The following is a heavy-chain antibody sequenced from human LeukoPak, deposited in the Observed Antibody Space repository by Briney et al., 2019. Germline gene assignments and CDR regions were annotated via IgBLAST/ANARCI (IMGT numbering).Heavy chain of an antibody. V-gene: IGHV3-21*01. CDR1: GFTFSSYS. J-gene: IGHJ4*02. CDR2: ISSSSSYI. D-gene: IGHD3-10*02. CDR3: ARGTMFPYYFDY. Sequence: GGSLRLSCAASGFTFSSYSMKWVREAPGKGLEWVSFISSSSSYIYYRDSVKGRFTISRDNARNSLYLQMNSLRAEDTAVYYCARGTMFPYYFDYWGQGTLVTVSS.